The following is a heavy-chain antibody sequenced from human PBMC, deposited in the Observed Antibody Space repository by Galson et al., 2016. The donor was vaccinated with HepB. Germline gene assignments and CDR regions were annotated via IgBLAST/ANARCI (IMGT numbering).Heavy chain of an antibody. CDR3: ASDGGKTRY. V-gene: IGHV3-21*01. D-gene: IGHD1/OR15-1a*01. J-gene: IGHJ4*02. CDR1: GFTFSTYT. CDR2: ISTSSSYI. Sequence: SLRLSCAASGFTFSTYTMSWVRQAPGKGLEWVSSISTSSSYIHYADSVKGRFIISRDNAKNSLYLQLNSLRAEDTAVYYCASDGGKTRYWGQGTRVAVSS.